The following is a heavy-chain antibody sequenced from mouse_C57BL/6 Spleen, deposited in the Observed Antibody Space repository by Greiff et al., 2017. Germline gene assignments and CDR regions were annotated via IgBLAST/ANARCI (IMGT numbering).Heavy chain of an antibody. V-gene: IGHV1-81*01. CDR3: ARWGNDWGAMDY. J-gene: IGHJ4*01. Sequence: QVQLKQSGAELARPGASVKLSCKASGYTFTSYGISWVKQRTGQGLEWIGEIYPRSGNTYYNEKFKGKATLTADKSSSTAYMELRSLTSEDSAVYFCARWGNDWGAMDYWGQGTSVTVSS. CDR2: IYPRSGNT. CDR1: GYTFTSYG. D-gene: IGHD2-4*01.